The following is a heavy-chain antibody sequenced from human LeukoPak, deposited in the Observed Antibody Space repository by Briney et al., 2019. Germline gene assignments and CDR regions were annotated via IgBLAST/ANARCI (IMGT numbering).Heavy chain of an antibody. CDR1: GFTFSDYG. CDR3: AKDLRNWNLDY. Sequence: GGSLRLSCAASGFTFSDYGTSWVRQAPGKGLEWVSTIGGRGGSTYYADSVKGRFTISRDNSNSTLYLQMNSLRAEDTAIYYCAKDLRNWNLDYWGQGILVTVSS. J-gene: IGHJ4*02. CDR2: IGGRGGST. V-gene: IGHV3-23*01. D-gene: IGHD1-1*01.